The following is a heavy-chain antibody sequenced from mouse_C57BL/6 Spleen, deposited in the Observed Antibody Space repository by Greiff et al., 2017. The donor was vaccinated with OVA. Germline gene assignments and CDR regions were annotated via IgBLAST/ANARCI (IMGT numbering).Heavy chain of an antibody. CDR1: GFNIKDYY. CDR2: IDPEDGET. CDR3: VRGDGSSYWYFDV. D-gene: IGHD1-1*01. J-gene: IGHJ1*03. V-gene: IGHV14-2*01. Sequence: VQLKESGAELVKPGASVKLSCTASGFNIKDYYMHWVKQRTEQGLEWIGRIDPEDGETKYAPKFQGKATITADTSSNTAYLQLSSLTSEDTAVYYCVRGDGSSYWYFDVWGTGTTVTVSS.